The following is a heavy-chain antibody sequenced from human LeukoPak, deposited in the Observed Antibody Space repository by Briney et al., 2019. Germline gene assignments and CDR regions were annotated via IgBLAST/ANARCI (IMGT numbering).Heavy chain of an antibody. CDR1: GFTFSDYY. CDR3: ARGNYGMDV. J-gene: IGHJ6*02. Sequence: GGSLRLSCAASGFTFSDYYMTWIRQATGKGPEWLSYITGSGNSKYYADPVRGRFTISRDNAKNSLYLQMDSLRAEDTAVYYCARGNYGMDVWGRGTSVTVSS. V-gene: IGHV3-11*01. CDR2: ITGSGNSK.